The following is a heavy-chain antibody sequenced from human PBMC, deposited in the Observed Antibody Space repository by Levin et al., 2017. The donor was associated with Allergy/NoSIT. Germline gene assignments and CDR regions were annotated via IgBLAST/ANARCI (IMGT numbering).Heavy chain of an antibody. Sequence: ASVKVSCKASGYTFTSYYMHWVRQAPGQGLEWMGIINPSGGSTSYAQKFQGRVTMTRDTSTSTVYMELSSLRSEDTAVYYCAREFYSDTAMATPFDYWGQGTLVTVSS. CDR2: INPSGGST. D-gene: IGHD5-18*01. J-gene: IGHJ4*02. CDR1: GYTFTSYY. V-gene: IGHV1-46*01. CDR3: AREFYSDTAMATPFDY.